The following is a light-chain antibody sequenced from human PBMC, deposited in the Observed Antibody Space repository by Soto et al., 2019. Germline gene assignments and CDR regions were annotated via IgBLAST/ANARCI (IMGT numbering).Light chain of an antibody. J-gene: IGKJ1*01. V-gene: IGKV3-15*01. CDR1: QSVSSN. CDR2: VAS. CDR3: QQYNNWPPWT. Sequence: EIVMTQSPATLSVSPGERATLSCRASQSVSSNLAWYQQKPGQAPRLLIYVASTRATGIPARFSGSGSGTEFTLTISSLQSEDFAVYYCQQYNNWPPWTFGQGTKV.